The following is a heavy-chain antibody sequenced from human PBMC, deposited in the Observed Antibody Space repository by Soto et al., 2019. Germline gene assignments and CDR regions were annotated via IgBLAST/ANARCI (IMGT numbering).Heavy chain of an antibody. CDR3: TTSRDFDWLLYFDY. Sequence: GGSLRLSCAASGFTFSNAWMNWVRQAPGKGLEWVGRIKSKTDGGTTDYAAPVKGRFTISRDDSKNTLYLQMNSLKTEDTAVYYCTTSRDFDWLLYFDYWGQGTLVTVSS. V-gene: IGHV3-15*07. D-gene: IGHD3-9*01. CDR2: IKSKTDGGTT. CDR1: GFTFSNAW. J-gene: IGHJ4*02.